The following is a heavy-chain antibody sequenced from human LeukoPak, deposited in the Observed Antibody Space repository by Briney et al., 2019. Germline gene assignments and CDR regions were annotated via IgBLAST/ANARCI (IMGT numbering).Heavy chain of an antibody. J-gene: IGHJ3*02. V-gene: IGHV4-4*07. CDR1: GGSISSYY. D-gene: IGHD3-22*01. CDR3: ARVSAGSDSSGYYDNDAFDI. CDR2: IYTSGST. Sequence: SETLSLTCTVSGGSISSYYWSWIRQPAGKGLEWIGRIYTSGSTNYNPSLKSRVTMSVDTSKNQFSLKLSSVTAADTAVYYCARVSAGSDSSGYYDNDAFDIWGQGTMVTVPS.